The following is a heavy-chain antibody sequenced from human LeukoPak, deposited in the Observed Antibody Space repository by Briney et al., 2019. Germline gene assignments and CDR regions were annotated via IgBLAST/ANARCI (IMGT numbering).Heavy chain of an antibody. Sequence: QAGGSLRLSCAASGFTFSSSAMSWVRQAPGKGLEWVSAISNNGGYTYYADSVQGRFTISRDNSKSTLCLQMNSLRVEDTAVYYCARAHSVTTVTTSLALDYWGQGTLVTASS. CDR1: GFTFSSSA. J-gene: IGHJ4*02. CDR3: ARAHSVTTVTTSLALDY. V-gene: IGHV3-23*01. D-gene: IGHD4-17*01. CDR2: ISNNGGYT.